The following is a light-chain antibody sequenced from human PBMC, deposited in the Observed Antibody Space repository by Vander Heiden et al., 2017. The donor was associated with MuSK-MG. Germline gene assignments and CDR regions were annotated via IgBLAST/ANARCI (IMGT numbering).Light chain of an antibody. CDR2: GAS. CDR1: QSISSF. CDR3: QQRDSTLT. Sequence: DIQMTQSPSSLSASVGDRVTITCRASQSISSFLNWYQQKPGKAPKLLIYGASSLQSGVPSRFSGSGSGTDFTLTISSLKPEDFATYYCQQRDSTLTFGPGTKVDI. J-gene: IGKJ3*01. V-gene: IGKV1-39*01.